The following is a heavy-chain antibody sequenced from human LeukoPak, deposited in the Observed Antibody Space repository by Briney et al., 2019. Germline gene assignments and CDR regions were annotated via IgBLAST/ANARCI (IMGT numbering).Heavy chain of an antibody. V-gene: IGHV1-8*03. J-gene: IGHJ4*02. Sequence: ASVKVSCKASGYTFTSYDINWVRQATGQGLEWMGWMNPNSGNTGYAQKFQGRATITRNTSISTAYMELSSLRSEDTAVYYCARDYYDSSGYYYFDYWGQGTLVTVSS. CDR1: GYTFTSYD. CDR3: ARDYYDSSGYYYFDY. CDR2: MNPNSGNT. D-gene: IGHD3-22*01.